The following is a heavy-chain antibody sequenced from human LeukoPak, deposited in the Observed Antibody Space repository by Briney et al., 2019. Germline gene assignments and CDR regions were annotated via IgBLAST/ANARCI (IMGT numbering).Heavy chain of an antibody. J-gene: IGHJ3*02. D-gene: IGHD1-26*01. CDR2: ISSSSSTI. CDR1: GFTFSSYS. V-gene: IGHV3-48*01. CDR3: ARDGIVTTKAFDI. Sequence: GGSLRLSCAASGFTFSSYSMNWVRQAPGKGLEWVSYISSSSSTIYYADSVKGRFTISRDNAKNSLYLQMNSLRAEDTAVYYCARDGIVTTKAFDIWGQGTMVTVSS.